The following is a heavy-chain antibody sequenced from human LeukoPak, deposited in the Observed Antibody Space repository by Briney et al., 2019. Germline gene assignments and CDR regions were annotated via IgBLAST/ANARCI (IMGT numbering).Heavy chain of an antibody. V-gene: IGHV4-39*01. Sequence: SETLSLTCTVSGGSISSSSYYWGWIRQPPGKGLEWIGSIYYSGSTYYNPSLKSRVTISVDTSKNQFSLKLSSVTAADTAVYYCAMSSSGWDDHYFDYWGQGTLVTVSS. CDR1: GGSISSSSYY. CDR3: AMSSSGWDDHYFDY. D-gene: IGHD6-19*01. J-gene: IGHJ4*02. CDR2: IYYSGST.